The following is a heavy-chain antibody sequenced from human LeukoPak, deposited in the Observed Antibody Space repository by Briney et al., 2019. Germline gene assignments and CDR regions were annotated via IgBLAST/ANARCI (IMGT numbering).Heavy chain of an antibody. CDR2: IDIDGSST. J-gene: IGHJ5*02. CDR3: ASDRPHNWFDP. V-gene: IGHV3-74*01. Sequence: PGGSLRLSCAASGFTFSSYWMHWVHHAPGKGLVWVSRIDIDGSSTTYADSVKGRFTISRDNAKNTLYLQMNNLRAEDTAVYYCASDRPHNWFDPWGQGTLVTVSS. CDR1: GFTFSSYW.